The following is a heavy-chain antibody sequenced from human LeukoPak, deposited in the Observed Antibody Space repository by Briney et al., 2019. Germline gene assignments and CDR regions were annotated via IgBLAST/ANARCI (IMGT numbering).Heavy chain of an antibody. Sequence: GGSLRLSCAASGFTFSSYSMNWVRQAPGKGLEWVSSISSSSSYIYYADSVKGRFTISRDNGKNSLYLQMNSLRAEDTAVYYCARDCSGGSCYSDYYYYYMDVWGKGTTVTVSS. CDR1: GFTFSSYS. CDR3: ARDCSGGSCYSDYYYYYMDV. J-gene: IGHJ6*03. CDR2: ISSSSSYI. V-gene: IGHV3-21*01. D-gene: IGHD2-15*01.